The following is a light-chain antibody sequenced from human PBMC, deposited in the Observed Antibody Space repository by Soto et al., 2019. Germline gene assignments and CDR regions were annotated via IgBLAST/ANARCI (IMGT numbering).Light chain of an antibody. Sequence: EIVMTQSPATLSVSPGERVTLSCRASRSVSGSYLAWYQQKPGQAPRVLIYSASLRATGIPDRFSGSGSGTDFSLTISRLEPEDFAVYYCQQYGSSPITFGQGTRLEIK. CDR2: SAS. CDR1: RSVSGSY. CDR3: QQYGSSPIT. V-gene: IGKV3-20*01. J-gene: IGKJ5*01.